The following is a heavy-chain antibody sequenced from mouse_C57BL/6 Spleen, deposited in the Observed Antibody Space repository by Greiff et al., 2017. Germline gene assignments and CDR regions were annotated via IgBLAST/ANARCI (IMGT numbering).Heavy chain of an antibody. J-gene: IGHJ1*03. CDR3: ARGGVTTVGYFDV. D-gene: IGHD1-1*01. CDR1: GYTFTSYW. V-gene: IGHV1-69*01. CDR2: IDPSDSYT. Sequence: QVHVKQPGAELVMPGASVKLSCKASGYTFTSYWMHWVKQRPGQGLEWIGEIDPSDSYTNYNQKFKGKSTLTVDKSSSTAYMQLSSLTSEDSAVYYCARGGVTTVGYFDVWGTGTTVTVSS.